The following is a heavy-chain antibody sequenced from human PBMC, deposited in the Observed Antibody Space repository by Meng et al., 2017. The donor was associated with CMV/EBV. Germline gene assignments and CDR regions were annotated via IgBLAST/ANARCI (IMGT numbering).Heavy chain of an antibody. CDR3: ARWGYCSSTSCTRGYFDY. D-gene: IGHD2-2*01. J-gene: IGHJ4*02. CDR1: GYTFTSYD. Sequence: SVKVSCKASGYTFTSYDINWVRQATGQGLEWMGGIIPIFGTANYAQKFQGRVTITTDESTSTAYMELSSLRSEDTAVYYCARWGYCSSTSCTRGYFDYWGQGTLVTVSS. CDR2: IIPIFGTA. V-gene: IGHV1-69*05.